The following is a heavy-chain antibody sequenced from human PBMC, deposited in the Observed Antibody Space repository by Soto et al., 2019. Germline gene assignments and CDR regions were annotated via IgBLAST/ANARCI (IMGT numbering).Heavy chain of an antibody. D-gene: IGHD1-26*01. CDR3: ARDPAVGLFDY. V-gene: IGHV1-18*01. CDR2: INPYNGNT. Sequence: ASVKGSCKASGYTLTSYGISWVRQAPGQGLEWMGWINPYNGNTKYAQKLQGRVTMTTDTSTSTAYMELRSLRSDDTAVYYCARDPAVGLFDYWGQGTLVTVSS. J-gene: IGHJ4*02. CDR1: GYTLTSYG.